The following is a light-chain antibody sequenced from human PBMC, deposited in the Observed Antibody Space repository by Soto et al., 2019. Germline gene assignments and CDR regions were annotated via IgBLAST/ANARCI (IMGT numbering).Light chain of an antibody. V-gene: IGLV2-14*01. Sequence: QSALTQPASVSGSPGQSITISCTGTSSDVGNYNYVSWYQKDPGKAPKLMIYEVSNRPSGVSNRFFGSKSGNTASLTISGLQAEDEADYYCCSYAGSSLYVFGTGTKLTVL. CDR1: SSDVGNYNY. J-gene: IGLJ1*01. CDR2: EVS. CDR3: CSYAGSSLYV.